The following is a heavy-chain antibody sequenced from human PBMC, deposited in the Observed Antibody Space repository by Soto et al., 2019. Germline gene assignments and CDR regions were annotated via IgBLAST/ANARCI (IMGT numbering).Heavy chain of an antibody. J-gene: IGHJ4*02. CDR1: GFTFSSFS. CDR3: SKSNGDTWERHYFDF. CDR2: ISGLGGSI. D-gene: IGHD1-26*01. Sequence: EVQLLESGGGLVQPGGSLRLSCAASGFTFSSFSLSWVRQAPGKGLEWVSGISGLGGSIYYADSVKGRFTISRDNSKNTLYLEMNSLRAEDTAVYYCSKSNGDTWERHYFDFWGQGTLVTVSS. V-gene: IGHV3-23*01.